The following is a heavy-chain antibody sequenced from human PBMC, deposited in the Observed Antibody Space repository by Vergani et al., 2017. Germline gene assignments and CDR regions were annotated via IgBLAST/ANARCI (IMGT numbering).Heavy chain of an antibody. CDR2: IRSKANSYAT. V-gene: IGHV3-73*02. CDR3: TRLRAVGGMGGDY. J-gene: IGHJ4*02. CDR1: GFTFSGSA. Sequence: EVQLVESGGGLVQPGGSLKLSCAASGFTFSGSAMHWVRQASGKGLEWVGRIRSKANSYATAYAASVKGRFTISRDDSKNTAYLQMNSLKTEDTAVYYCTRLRAVGGMGGDYWGQGTLVTVSS. D-gene: IGHD6-19*01.